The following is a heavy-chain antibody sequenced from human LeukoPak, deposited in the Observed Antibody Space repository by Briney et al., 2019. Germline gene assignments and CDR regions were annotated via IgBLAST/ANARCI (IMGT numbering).Heavy chain of an antibody. CDR3: ARRRYYDILTGYVYGMVV. V-gene: IGHV4-59*08. J-gene: IGHJ6*02. CDR2: IYYSGST. Sequence: SETLSLTCTVSGGSISSYYWSWIRQPPGKGLEWIGYIYYSGSTNYNPSLKSRVTISVDTSKNQFSLKLSSVTAADTAVYYCARRRYYDILTGYVYGMVVWGQGTTVTVSS. CDR1: GGSISSYY. D-gene: IGHD3-9*01.